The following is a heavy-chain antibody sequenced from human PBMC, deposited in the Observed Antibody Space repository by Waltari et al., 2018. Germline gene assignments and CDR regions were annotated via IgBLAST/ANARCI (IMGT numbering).Heavy chain of an antibody. J-gene: IGHJ4*02. CDR2: IIPIFGTA. V-gene: IGHV1-69*05. D-gene: IGHD4-4*01. CDR3: ARDKDSTYYFDY. Sequence: QVQLVQSGAEVKKPGSSVKVSCKASGGTFSSYAIRWVRQAPGQGLEWMGGIIPIFGTANYAQKFQGRVTITTDESTSTAYMELSSLRSEDTAVYYCARDKDSTYYFDYWGQGTLVTVSS. CDR1: GGTFSSYA.